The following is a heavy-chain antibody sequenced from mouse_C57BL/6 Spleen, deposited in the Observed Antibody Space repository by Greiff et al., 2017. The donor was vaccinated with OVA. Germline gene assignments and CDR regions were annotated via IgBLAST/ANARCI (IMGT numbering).Heavy chain of an antibody. D-gene: IGHD3-3*01. V-gene: IGHV14-4*01. CDR2: IDPENGDT. Sequence: EVQLQQSGAELVRPGASVKLSCTASGFNIKDDYMHWVKQRPEQGLEWIGWIDPENGDTEYASKFQGKATITADTSSNTAYLQLSSLTSEDTAVYYCTRGKGLPYYFDYWGQGTTLTVSS. CDR1: GFNIKDDY. J-gene: IGHJ2*01. CDR3: TRGKGLPYYFDY.